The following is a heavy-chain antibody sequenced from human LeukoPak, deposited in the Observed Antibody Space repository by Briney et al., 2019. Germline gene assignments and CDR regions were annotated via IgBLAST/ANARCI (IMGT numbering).Heavy chain of an antibody. J-gene: IGHJ3*02. V-gene: IGHV3-21*03. CDR1: GFTFSSYS. Sequence: GSLRLSCAASGFTFSSYSMNWVRQAPGKGLEWVSSISSSSSYIYYADSVKGRFTISRDNAKNSLYLQMNSLRAEDTAVYYCARVIGSSGWPLGAFDIWGQGTMVTVSS. CDR2: ISSSSSYI. D-gene: IGHD6-19*01. CDR3: ARVIGSSGWPLGAFDI.